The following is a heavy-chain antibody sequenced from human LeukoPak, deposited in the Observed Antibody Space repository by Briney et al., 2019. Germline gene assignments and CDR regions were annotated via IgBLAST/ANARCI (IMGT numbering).Heavy chain of an antibody. V-gene: IGHV1-8*01. J-gene: IGHJ4*02. CDR2: MNPDSGNT. CDR1: GYTFTSYD. D-gene: IGHD7-27*01. Sequence: ASVKVSCKASGYTFTSYDINWVRQATGQGLEWMGWMNPDSGNTGYAQRFQGRITLTRDTSINTAYMELSSLRSEDTAVYYCARNVPRTGDFYYWGQGTLVTDSS. CDR3: ARNVPRTGDFYY.